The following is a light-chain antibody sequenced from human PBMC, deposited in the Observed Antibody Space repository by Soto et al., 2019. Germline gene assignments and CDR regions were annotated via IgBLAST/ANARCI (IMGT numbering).Light chain of an antibody. J-gene: IGKJ4*01. V-gene: IGKV3-11*01. CDR3: QHRSSWPLT. Sequence: EIVLTQSPATLSLSPGERATLSCTASQSVSSYLAWYQQRPGQAPRLLIYDASNRATGIPARFSGSGSGTDFTHTISSLEPEDFAVYYCQHRSSWPLTFGGGTKVEIK. CDR2: DAS. CDR1: QSVSSY.